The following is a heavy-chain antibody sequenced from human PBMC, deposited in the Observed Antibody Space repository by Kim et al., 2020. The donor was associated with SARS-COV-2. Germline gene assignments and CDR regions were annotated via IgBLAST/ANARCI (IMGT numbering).Heavy chain of an antibody. D-gene: IGHD1-26*01. CDR3: ARAVGATWGFGY. V-gene: IGHV4-59*01. J-gene: IGHJ4*02. Sequence: NYNPSLKSRVTISVDTSKNQFSLKLSSVTAADTAVYYCARAVGATWGFGYWGQGTLVTVSS.